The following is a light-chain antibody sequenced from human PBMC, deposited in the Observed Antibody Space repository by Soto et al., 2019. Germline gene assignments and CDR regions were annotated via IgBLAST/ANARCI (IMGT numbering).Light chain of an antibody. V-gene: IGKV3-15*01. CDR2: GAS. CDR1: QSVSSN. Sequence: EIVMTQSPATLSVSPGERATISCRASQSVSSNLAWYQQKPGQAPRLLIYGASTRATGIPARFSGSGSWTEFTLTISSLQSEDFAVYYCQQYNNWPSLTFGGGTKVDIK. J-gene: IGKJ4*01. CDR3: QQYNNWPSLT.